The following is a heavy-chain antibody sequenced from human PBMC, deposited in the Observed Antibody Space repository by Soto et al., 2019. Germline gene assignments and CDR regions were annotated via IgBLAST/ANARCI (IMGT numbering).Heavy chain of an antibody. D-gene: IGHD3-3*01. CDR1: GFTFSSYW. J-gene: IGHJ6*02. CDR3: ARDHYDFWSGYPTYYYGMDV. CDR2: IKQDGSEK. Sequence: PGGSLRLSCAASGFTFSSYWMSWVRQAPGKGLEWVANIKQDGSEKYYVDSVKGRFTISRDNAKNSLYLQMNSLRAEDTAVYYCARDHYDFWSGYPTYYYGMDVWGQGTTVTVSS. V-gene: IGHV3-7*01.